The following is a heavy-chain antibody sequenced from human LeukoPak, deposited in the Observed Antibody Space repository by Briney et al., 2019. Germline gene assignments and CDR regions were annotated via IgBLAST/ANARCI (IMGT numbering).Heavy chain of an antibody. J-gene: IGHJ6*03. CDR2: INSDGSST. V-gene: IGHV3-74*01. Sequence: GGSLRLSCAASGFTFSSYWMHWVRQAPGKGLVWVSRINSDGSSTSYADSVKGRFTISRDNAKNTLYLQMNSLRAEDTAVYYCARAQPPYYDFWSGYYYYYYMDVWGKGTTDTVSS. D-gene: IGHD3-3*01. CDR3: ARAQPPYYDFWSGYYYYYYMDV. CDR1: GFTFSSYW.